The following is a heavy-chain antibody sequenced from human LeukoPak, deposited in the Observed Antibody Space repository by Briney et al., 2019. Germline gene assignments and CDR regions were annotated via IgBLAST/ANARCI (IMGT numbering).Heavy chain of an antibody. D-gene: IGHD2-15*01. CDR3: AKDPYRVVVATGNYLDP. CDR1: GFTFSNYW. J-gene: IGHJ5*02. V-gene: IGHV3-30*18. Sequence: GGSLRLSCVASGFTFSNYWMLWVRHAPGKGLEWVAVISHDGSNIHYGDSVKGRFTISRDNSKNTVYLQMNSLRAEDTAIYYCAKDPYRVVVATGNYLDPWGQGTLVTVSS. CDR2: ISHDGSNI.